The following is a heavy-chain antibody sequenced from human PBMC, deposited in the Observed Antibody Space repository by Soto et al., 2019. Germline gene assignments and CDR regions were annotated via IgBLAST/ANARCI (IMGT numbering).Heavy chain of an antibody. J-gene: IGHJ6*02. CDR2: IYYSGST. CDR3: ARHERFYDILTGYYYYYGMDV. Sequence: LSLTCTVSGGSISSSSYYWGWIRQPPGKGLEWIGSIYYSGSTYYNPSLKSRVTISVDTSKNQFSLKLSSVTAADTAVYYCARHERFYDILTGYYYYYGMDVWGQGTTVTVSS. V-gene: IGHV4-39*01. D-gene: IGHD3-9*01. CDR1: GGSISSSSYY.